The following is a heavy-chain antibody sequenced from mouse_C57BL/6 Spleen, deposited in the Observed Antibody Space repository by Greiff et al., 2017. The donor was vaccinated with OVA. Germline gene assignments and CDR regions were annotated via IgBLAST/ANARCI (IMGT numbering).Heavy chain of an antibody. J-gene: IGHJ2*01. CDR2: IYPGDGDT. CDR1: GYAFSSSW. D-gene: IGHD2-3*01. CDR3: SRVTTRYFDY. V-gene: IGHV1-82*01. Sequence: QVQLKQSGPELVKPGASVKISCKASGYAFSSSWMNWVKQRPGKGLEWIGRIYPGDGDTNYNGKFKGKATLTADKSSSTAYMQLSSLTSDDSAVYFCSRVTTRYFDYWGQGTTLTVSS.